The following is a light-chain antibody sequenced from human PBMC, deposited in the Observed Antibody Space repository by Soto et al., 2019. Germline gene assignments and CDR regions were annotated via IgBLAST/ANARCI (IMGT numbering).Light chain of an antibody. V-gene: IGLV1-40*01. J-gene: IGLJ1*01. CDR1: SSNIGAGYD. CDR2: GNS. Sequence: QSVLTQPPSVSGAPGQRVTISCTGSSSNIGAGYDVHWYQQLPGTAPKLLIYGNSNRPSGVPDRFSGSKSGTSASLAITGLQAEDEADNYCQSYDSSLGGSVFGTGTKLTVL. CDR3: QSYDSSLGGSV.